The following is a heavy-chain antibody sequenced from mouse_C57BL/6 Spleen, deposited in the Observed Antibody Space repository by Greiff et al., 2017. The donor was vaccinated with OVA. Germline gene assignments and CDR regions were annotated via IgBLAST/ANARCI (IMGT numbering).Heavy chain of an antibody. D-gene: IGHD1-1*01. CDR2: IYPRSGNT. V-gene: IGHV1-81*01. J-gene: IGHJ4*01. Sequence: QVTLKVSGAELARPGASVKLSCKASGYTFTSYGISWVKQRTGQGLEWIGEIYPRSGNTYYNEKFKGKATLTADKSSSTAYMELRSLTSEDSAVYFCARRNYGSSYAMDYWGQGTSVTVSS. CDR1: GYTFTSYG. CDR3: ARRNYGSSYAMDY.